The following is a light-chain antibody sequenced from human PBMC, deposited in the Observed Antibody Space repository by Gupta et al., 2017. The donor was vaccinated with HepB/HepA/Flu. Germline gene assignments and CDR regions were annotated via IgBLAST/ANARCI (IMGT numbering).Light chain of an antibody. CDR1: QSVTSN. CDR2: GAS. CDR3: QQYNNWPPLI. V-gene: IGKV3-15*01. Sequence: EILMTQSPATLSVSPGERVSLSCWASQSVTSNLAWYQQKPGQAPRLLIYGASTRATGIPARFSGSGSGTEFTLTISSLQSEDFAVYYCQQYNNWPPLIFGGGTKVEIK. J-gene: IGKJ4*01.